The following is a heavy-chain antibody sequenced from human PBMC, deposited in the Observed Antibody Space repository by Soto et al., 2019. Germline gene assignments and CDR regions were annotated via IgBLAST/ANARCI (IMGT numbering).Heavy chain of an antibody. V-gene: IGHV1-69*01. CDR1: GGTFSSYG. D-gene: IGHD2-15*01. Sequence: QVQLVQSGAEVKKPGSSVKVSCKASGGTFSSYGFSWVRQAPGQGLEWMGGIIPLFGTANYAQKFQGRVTITAEESRSTNYMELSSLRSEESAVYYCARAECSGGSCYSDYWGQGTLVTVSS. J-gene: IGHJ4*02. CDR2: IIPLFGTA. CDR3: ARAECSGGSCYSDY.